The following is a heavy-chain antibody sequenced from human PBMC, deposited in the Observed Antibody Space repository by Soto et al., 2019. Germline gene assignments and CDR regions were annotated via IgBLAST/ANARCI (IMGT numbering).Heavy chain of an antibody. Sequence: EVQLVESGGGLVQPGGSLRLSCVVSGFTFSDHYMDWVRQAPGKGLEYIGRVRNKANSYSTEYAASVKGRFTIARDDSKNSHYLQMNSLKTEDTAVYYCGRDRRFWSLDYWGQGTLVTGSS. CDR3: GRDRRFWSLDY. J-gene: IGHJ4*02. CDR2: VRNKANSYST. D-gene: IGHD3-3*01. CDR1: GFTFSDHY. V-gene: IGHV3-72*01.